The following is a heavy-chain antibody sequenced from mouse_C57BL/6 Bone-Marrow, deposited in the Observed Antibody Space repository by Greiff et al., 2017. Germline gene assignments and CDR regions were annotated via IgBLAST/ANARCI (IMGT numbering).Heavy chain of an antibody. V-gene: IGHV5-6*01. D-gene: IGHD1-1*01. J-gene: IGHJ1*03. Sequence: EVQLQQSGGDLVKPGGSLKLSCAASGFTFSSYGMSWVRQTPDKRLEWVATISSGGSYTYYPDSVKGRFTISRDNAKNTLYLQMSSLKSEDTAMXDCARHEYYGWYFDVWGTGTTVTVSS. CDR2: ISSGGSYT. CDR3: ARHEYYGWYFDV. CDR1: GFTFSSYG.